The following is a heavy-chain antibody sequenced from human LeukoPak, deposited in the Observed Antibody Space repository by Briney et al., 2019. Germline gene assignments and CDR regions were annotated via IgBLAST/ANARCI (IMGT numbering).Heavy chain of an antibody. V-gene: IGHV4-34*01. CDR3: ARHVAGDGYNDY. D-gene: IGHD5-24*01. CDR1: GGSFSGYY. Sequence: SETLSLTCAVYGGSFSGYYWSWIRQPPGKGLEWIGEINHSGSTNYNPSLKSRVTISVDTSKNQFPLKLSSVTAADTAVYYCARHVAGDGYNDYWGQGTLVTVSS. J-gene: IGHJ4*02. CDR2: INHSGST.